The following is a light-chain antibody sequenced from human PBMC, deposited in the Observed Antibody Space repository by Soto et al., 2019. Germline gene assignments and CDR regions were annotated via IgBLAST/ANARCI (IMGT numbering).Light chain of an antibody. CDR2: GNS. J-gene: IGLJ7*01. Sequence: QSVLTQPPSVSGAPGQRVTISCTGSSSNIGAGYDVHWYQQLPGTAPKLLIYGNSNRPSGVPDRFSGSKSGTSASLAITGLQVEDEADYYCQSYDSSLSGAVFGGGTPLTVL. V-gene: IGLV1-40*01. CDR3: QSYDSSLSGAV. CDR1: SSNIGAGYD.